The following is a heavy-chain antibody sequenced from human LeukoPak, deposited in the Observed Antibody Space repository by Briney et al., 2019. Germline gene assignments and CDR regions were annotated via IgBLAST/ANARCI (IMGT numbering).Heavy chain of an antibody. J-gene: IGHJ4*02. D-gene: IGHD2-21*02. V-gene: IGHV3-30-3*01. CDR2: ISYDGSNK. CDR3: ARSEHIVVVTSTPASY. CDR1: GFTFSSYA. Sequence: GRSLRLSCAASGFTFSSYAMHWVRQAPGKGLEWVAVISYDGSNKYYADSVKGRFTISRDNSKNTVFLEMNSLKAEDTALYYCARSEHIVVVTSTPASYWGQGTLVTVSS.